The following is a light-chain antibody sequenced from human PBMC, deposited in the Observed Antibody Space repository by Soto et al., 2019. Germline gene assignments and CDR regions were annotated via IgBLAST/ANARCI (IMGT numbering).Light chain of an antibody. V-gene: IGLV2-14*01. Sequence: QSALTQPASVSGSPGQSITMSCTGTSSDVGGYNYVSWYQQHPGKAPKLMIYEVSNRPSGVSNRFSGSKSGNTASLTLAGLQAEYEADYYCSSYTSSSTLVFGTGTQVTVL. CDR3: SSYTSSSTLV. CDR2: EVS. CDR1: SSDVGGYNY. J-gene: IGLJ1*01.